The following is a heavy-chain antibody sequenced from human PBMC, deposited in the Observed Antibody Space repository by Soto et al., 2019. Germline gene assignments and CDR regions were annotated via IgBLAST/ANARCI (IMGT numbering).Heavy chain of an antibody. CDR1: GGPISRYY. J-gene: IGHJ3*02. CDR3: AREYSSGWASDAFDI. CDR2: IYYSGST. V-gene: IGHV4-59*12. Sequence: PSETLSLTCTVSGGPISRYYWGWIRQPPGKGLEWIGYIYYSGSTNYNPSLKSRVTISVDTSKNQFSLKLSSVTAADTAVYYCAREYSSGWASDAFDIWGQGTMVTVSS. D-gene: IGHD6-19*01.